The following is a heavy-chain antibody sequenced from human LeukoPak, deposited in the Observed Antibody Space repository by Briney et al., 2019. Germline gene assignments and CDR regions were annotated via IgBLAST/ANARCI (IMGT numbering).Heavy chain of an antibody. D-gene: IGHD3-3*01. J-gene: IGHJ4*02. CDR1: GYSISSGYY. Sequence: SETLSLTCTVSGYSISSGYYWGWIRQPPGKGLEWIGSIYHSGSTYYNPSLKSQVTISVDTSKNQFSLKLSPVTAADTAVYYCATNDFWSGYYPYHFDYWGQGTLVTVSS. CDR3: ATNDFWSGYYPYHFDY. CDR2: IYHSGST. V-gene: IGHV4-38-2*02.